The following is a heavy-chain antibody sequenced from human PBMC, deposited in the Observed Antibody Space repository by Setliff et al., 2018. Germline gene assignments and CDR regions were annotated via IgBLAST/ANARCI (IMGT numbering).Heavy chain of an antibody. V-gene: IGHV4-4*02. D-gene: IGHD3-10*01. CDR2: IYQSGTT. Sequence: LSLTCTVSGESIRSNNWWNWVRQPPGKGLERIGDIYQSGTTNYNPSLKSRVTISADTSKNQFSLKLKSVTAADTAVYYCARAPGRNIRGDYWGQGALVTVSS. CDR3: ARAPGRNIRGDY. CDR1: GESIRSNNW. J-gene: IGHJ4*02.